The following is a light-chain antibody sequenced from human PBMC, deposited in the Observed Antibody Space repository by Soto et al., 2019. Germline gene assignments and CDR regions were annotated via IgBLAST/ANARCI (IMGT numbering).Light chain of an antibody. CDR1: QSVSSSY. V-gene: IGKV3-20*01. CDR3: HQYGSSGYT. J-gene: IGKJ2*01. CDR2: GAS. Sequence: DIVLTQSPGTLSLSPGERATLSCRASQSVSSSYFAWYQQKPGQAPRLLIYGASSRATGIPDRFSGSGSGTNVTLTINRLEHEDYAVYYCHQYGSSGYTFGQGTKLEIK.